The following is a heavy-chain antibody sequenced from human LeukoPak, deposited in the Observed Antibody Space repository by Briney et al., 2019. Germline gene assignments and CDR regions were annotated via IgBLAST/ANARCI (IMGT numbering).Heavy chain of an antibody. CDR2: IGSGSTI. CDR3: ARESIAVAGAPFDY. D-gene: IGHD6-19*01. CDR1: GFTFSSYE. Sequence: GGSLRLSCAASGFTFSSYEMNWVRQAPGKGLEWVSYIGSGSTIYDADSVKGRFTISRDNAKNSLYLQMNSLRAEDTAVYYCARESIAVAGAPFDYWGQGTLVTVSS. J-gene: IGHJ4*02. V-gene: IGHV3-48*03.